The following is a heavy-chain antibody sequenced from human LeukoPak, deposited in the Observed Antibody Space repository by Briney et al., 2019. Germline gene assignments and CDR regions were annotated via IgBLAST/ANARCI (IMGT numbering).Heavy chain of an antibody. V-gene: IGHV4-39*07. J-gene: IGHJ4*02. D-gene: IGHD3-10*01. CDR3: ARAAPELLWFGELSWGGGTYYFDY. CDR2: IYYSGST. CDR1: GGSISSSSYY. Sequence: PSETLSLTCTASGGSISSSSYYWGWIRQPPGKGLEWIGSIYYSGSTYYNPSLKSRVTISVDTSKNQFSLKLSSVTAADTAVYYCARAAPELLWFGELSWGGGTYYFDYWGQGTLVTVSS.